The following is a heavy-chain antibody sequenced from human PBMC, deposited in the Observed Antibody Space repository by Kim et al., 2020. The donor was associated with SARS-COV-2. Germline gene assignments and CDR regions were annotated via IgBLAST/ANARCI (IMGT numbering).Heavy chain of an antibody. CDR2: ISAYNGNT. Sequence: ASVKVSCKASGYTFTSYVISWVRQAPGQGLEWMGWISAYNGNTNYAQKLQGRVTMNTDTSTSTAYMELRSLRADDTAVYYFATVKAAGGMFGWFVPWGQGTPVTVSS. D-gene: IGHD6-13*01. J-gene: IGHJ5*02. CDR3: ATVKAAGGMFGWFVP. CDR1: GYTFTSYV. V-gene: IGHV1-18*01.